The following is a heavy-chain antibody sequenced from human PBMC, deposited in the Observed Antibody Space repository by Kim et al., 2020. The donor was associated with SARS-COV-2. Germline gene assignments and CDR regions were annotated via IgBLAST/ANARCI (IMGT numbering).Heavy chain of an antibody. D-gene: IGHD3-22*01. Sequence: GGSLRLSCSASGFTLSSYVMNLVRQAPGKGLECVSAISSNGSGTYYVDSVKGRFTISRDNAKNTLYLQMSSLRAEDTAVYYCVRGPDYDDSSGDAFDICGQRTMCTVSP. CDR3: VRGPDYDDSSGDAFDI. CDR2: ISSNGSGT. V-gene: IGHV3-64D*09. CDR1: GFTLSSYV. J-gene: IGHJ3*02.